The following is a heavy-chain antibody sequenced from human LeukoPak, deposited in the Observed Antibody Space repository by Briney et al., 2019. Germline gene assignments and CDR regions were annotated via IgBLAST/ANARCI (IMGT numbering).Heavy chain of an antibody. D-gene: IGHD4-17*01. Sequence: GGSLRLSCAASGFTFSDYYMTWIRQAPGKGLEWVSYISSSGSYTKYADSVKGRFTISRDNAKNSLYLQMNSLRAEDTAVYYCARILYGDNGDAFDTWGQGTMVTVSS. CDR2: ISSSGSYT. V-gene: IGHV3-11*03. CDR1: GFTFSDYY. J-gene: IGHJ3*02. CDR3: ARILYGDNGDAFDT.